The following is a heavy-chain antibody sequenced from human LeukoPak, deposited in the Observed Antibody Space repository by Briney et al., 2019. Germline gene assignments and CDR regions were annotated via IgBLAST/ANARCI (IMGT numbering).Heavy chain of an antibody. CDR3: ARVRYSSGWYLADY. Sequence: SETLSLTCTVSGGSISSYYWSWIRQPPGKGLEWIGYIYYSGSANYNPSLKSRITISVDTSKNQFSLKLSSVIAADTAVYYCARVRYSSGWYLADYWGQGTLVTVSS. CDR2: IYYSGSA. J-gene: IGHJ4*02. V-gene: IGHV4-59*01. CDR1: GGSISSYY. D-gene: IGHD6-19*01.